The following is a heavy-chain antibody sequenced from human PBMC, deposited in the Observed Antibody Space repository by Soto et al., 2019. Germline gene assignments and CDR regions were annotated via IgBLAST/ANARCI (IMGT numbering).Heavy chain of an antibody. CDR1: GFTFSSYW. V-gene: IGHV3-7*05. CDR3: ASFQGRHQLTYFYGMDV. D-gene: IGHD2-2*01. Sequence: AGGSLRLSCAASGFTFSSYWMSWVRQAPGKGLEWVANIKQDGSEKYYVDSVKGRFTISRDNAKNSLYLQMNSLRAEDTAVYYCASFQGRHQLTYFYGMDVWGQGTTVTVSS. CDR2: IKQDGSEK. J-gene: IGHJ6*02.